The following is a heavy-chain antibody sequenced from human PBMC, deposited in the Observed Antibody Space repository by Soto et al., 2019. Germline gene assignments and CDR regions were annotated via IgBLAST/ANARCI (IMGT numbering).Heavy chain of an antibody. D-gene: IGHD3-9*01. V-gene: IGHV1-2*02. CDR2: VNPNTGVT. Sequence: QVQLVQSGSEVKKPGASVKVSCQASGYIFTALYMNWVRQAPGQGLEWRGWVNPNTGVTKYAQKFQDRVTMTRDTSINTAYMELRGLTSDDTAVYYCTTLRLDPWGQGTLVTVSS. CDR3: TTLRLDP. CDR1: GYIFTALY. J-gene: IGHJ5*02.